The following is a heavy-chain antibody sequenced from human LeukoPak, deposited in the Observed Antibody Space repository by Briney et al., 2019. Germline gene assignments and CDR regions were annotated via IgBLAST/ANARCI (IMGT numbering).Heavy chain of an antibody. CDR3: ARAVGYGDFDYEY. D-gene: IGHD4-17*01. Sequence: SETLSLTCTVSGGSISSSSYYWGWIRRPPGKGLEWIGSIYYSGSAYYNPSLKSRVTISLDTSKNQFSLKLNSVTAADTAVYYCARAVGYGDFDYEYWGQGTLVTVSS. CDR2: IYYSGSA. J-gene: IGHJ4*02. CDR1: GGSISSSSYY. V-gene: IGHV4-39*07.